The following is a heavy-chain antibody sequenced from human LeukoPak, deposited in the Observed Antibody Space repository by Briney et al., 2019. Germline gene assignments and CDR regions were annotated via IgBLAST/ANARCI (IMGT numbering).Heavy chain of an antibody. CDR2: INPNSGGT. CDR1: GYTFTGYY. J-gene: IGHJ4*02. V-gene: IGHV1-2*04. CDR3: ARDIRSGGKEGPFDY. Sequence: GASVKVSCKASGYTFTGYYMHWVRQAPGQGLEWMGWINPNSGGTNYAQKFQGWVTMTRDTSISTAYMELSRLRSDDTAVYYCARDIRSGGKEGPFDYWGQGTLVTVSS. D-gene: IGHD2-15*01.